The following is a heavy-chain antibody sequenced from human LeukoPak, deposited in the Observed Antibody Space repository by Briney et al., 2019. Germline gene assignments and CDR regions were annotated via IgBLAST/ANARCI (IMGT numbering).Heavy chain of an antibody. D-gene: IGHD3-22*01. CDR2: INPSGGST. CDR3: ARTAVKTYYYDSSGRTNDAFDI. Sequence: GASMKVSCKASGYTFTSYYMHWARQAPGQGLEWMGIINPSGGSTSYAQKFQGRVTMTRDTSTSTVYMELSSLRSEDTAVYYCARTAVKTYYYDSSGRTNDAFDIWGQGTMVTVSS. V-gene: IGHV1-46*01. J-gene: IGHJ3*02. CDR1: GYTFTSYY.